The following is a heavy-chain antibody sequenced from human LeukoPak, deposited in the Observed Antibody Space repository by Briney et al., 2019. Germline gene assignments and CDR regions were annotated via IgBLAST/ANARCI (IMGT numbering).Heavy chain of an antibody. CDR3: AKDRVAARPFDY. CDR2: ISGDSGKI. CDR1: GFTFSSYV. J-gene: IGHJ4*02. V-gene: IGHV3-23*01. D-gene: IGHD6-6*01. Sequence: PGGSLRLSCAASGFTFSSYVMSWVRQAPGKGLEWVSAISGDSGKIYYADSVKGRFTISRDNSKNTLFLQMNGLRAEDTAVYYCAKDRVAARPFDYWGQGALVTVSS.